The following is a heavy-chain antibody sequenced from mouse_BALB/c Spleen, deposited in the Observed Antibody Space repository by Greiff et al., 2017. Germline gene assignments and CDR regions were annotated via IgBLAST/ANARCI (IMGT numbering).Heavy chain of an antibody. CDR1: GYSFTGYF. CDR3: ARDYDYEDYAMDY. V-gene: IGHV1-20*02. D-gene: IGHD2-4*01. J-gene: IGHJ4*01. CDR2: INPYNGDT. Sequence: EVQLQQSGPELVKPGASVKISCKASGYSFTGYFMNWVMQSHGKSLEWIGRINPYNGDTFSNQKFKGKATLTVDKSSSTAHMELRSLASEDSAVYYCARDYDYEDYAMDYWGQGTSVTVSS.